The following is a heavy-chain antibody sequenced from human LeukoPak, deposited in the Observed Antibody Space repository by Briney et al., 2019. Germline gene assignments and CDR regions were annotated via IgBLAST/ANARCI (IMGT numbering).Heavy chain of an antibody. CDR3: ARGGGTAVADRKSKFDD. J-gene: IGHJ4*02. Sequence: ASVKVSCKASGYTFTSYYIHWVRQAPGQGPEWMGIINPSAGSTSYAQKFQGRVTMTRDTSKSTVYMELSNLRSEDTAVYYCARGGGTAVADRKSKFDDWGQGTLVTVSS. V-gene: IGHV1-46*01. CDR1: GYTFTSYY. CDR2: INPSAGST. D-gene: IGHD6-19*01.